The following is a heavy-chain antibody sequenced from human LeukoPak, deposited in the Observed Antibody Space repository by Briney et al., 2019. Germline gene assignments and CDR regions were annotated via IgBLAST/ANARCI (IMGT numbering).Heavy chain of an antibody. CDR1: GFTFSSYS. V-gene: IGHV3-21*04. D-gene: IGHD2-15*01. J-gene: IGHJ4*02. CDR2: ISSSSSYI. Sequence: GGSLRLSRAPSGFTFSSYSMNGVRQAPGKGLEWVSSISSSSSYIYYADSVKGRFTISRDNSKNTLYLQMNSLRAEDTAVYYCAKSGLNRFDYWGQGTLVTVSS. CDR3: AKSGLNRFDY.